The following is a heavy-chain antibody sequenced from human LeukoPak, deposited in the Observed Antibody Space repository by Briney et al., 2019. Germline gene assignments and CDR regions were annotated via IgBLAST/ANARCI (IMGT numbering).Heavy chain of an antibody. CDR3: ARGPLTRPTAFDH. CDR1: GGSISSGGYY. J-gene: IGHJ4*02. CDR2: IYYSGST. V-gene: IGHV4-31*03. Sequence: SETLSLTCTVSGGSISSGGYYWSWVRQHPGKGLEWIGYIYYSGSTYYNPSLKSRVTISVDMSKNQFSLKLSSVTAADTAVYYCARGPLTRPTAFDHWGQGTLVTVSS.